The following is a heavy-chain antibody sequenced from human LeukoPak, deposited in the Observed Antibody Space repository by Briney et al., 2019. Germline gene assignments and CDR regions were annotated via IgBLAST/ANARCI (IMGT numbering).Heavy chain of an antibody. CDR2: FDPEDGET. Sequence: ASVKVSCKVSGYTLTELSMHWVRQAPGKGLEWMGRFDPEDGETIYAQKFQGRVTMTEDTSTNTAYMELSSLRSEDTAEYYCATQQLVRFVLRFQHWGQGTLVTVSS. CDR1: GYTLTELS. J-gene: IGHJ1*01. CDR3: ATQQLVRFVLRFQH. D-gene: IGHD6-13*01. V-gene: IGHV1-24*01.